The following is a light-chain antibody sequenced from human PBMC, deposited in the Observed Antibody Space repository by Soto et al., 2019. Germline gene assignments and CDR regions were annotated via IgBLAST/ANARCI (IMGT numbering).Light chain of an antibody. CDR3: QQSYTTPLT. CDR2: AAS. J-gene: IGKJ4*01. V-gene: IGKV1-39*01. Sequence: DIQMTQSPYSLSASVGDTVTITCRASQSISTYLNWYQQKPGKAPELLIYAASSLQSGVPLRFTSSGSGTDFTLTIISLQPEDFASYYCQQSYTTPLTFGGGTKVEIK. CDR1: QSISTY.